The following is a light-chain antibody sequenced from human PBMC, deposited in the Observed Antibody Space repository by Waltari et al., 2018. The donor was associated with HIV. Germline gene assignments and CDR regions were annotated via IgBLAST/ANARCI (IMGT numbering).Light chain of an antibody. J-gene: IGLJ3*02. CDR2: KDS. CDR1: ALPKQY. Sequence: SYELTQPPSVSVSPGQTARITCSGDALPKQYAYGYQQKPGQAPVLVIYKDSERPSGIPERFSGSSSGTTVTLTISGVQAEDEADYYCQSADSSDTYSWVFGGGTKLTVL. V-gene: IGLV3-25*03. CDR3: QSADSSDTYSWV.